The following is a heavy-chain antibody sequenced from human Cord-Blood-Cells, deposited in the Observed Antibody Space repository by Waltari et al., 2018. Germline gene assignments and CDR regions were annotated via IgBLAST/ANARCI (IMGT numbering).Heavy chain of an antibody. D-gene: IGHD6-19*01. CDR1: GGSISSSSYY. CDR2: IYYSGST. J-gene: IGHJ4*02. Sequence: QLQLQESGPGLVKPSETLSLTCTVSGGSISSSSYYWGWIRQPPGKGLEWIGSIYYSGSTYYNPSLKSRVTKSVDTSKNQFSLKLSSVTAADTAVYYCASIAVAGLLFDYWGQGTLVTVSS. V-gene: IGHV4-39*01. CDR3: ASIAVAGLLFDY.